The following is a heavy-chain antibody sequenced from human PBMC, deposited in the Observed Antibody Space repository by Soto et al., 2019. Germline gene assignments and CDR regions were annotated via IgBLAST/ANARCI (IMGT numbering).Heavy chain of an antibody. D-gene: IGHD3-16*01. CDR1: GFTFSSYS. J-gene: IGHJ4*02. Sequence: GGSLRLSCAASGFTFSSYSMNWVRQAPGKGLEWVSYISSSSSTIYYADSVKGRFTISRDNAKNSLYLQMNSLRDEDTAVYYCAIENYDYVWGSSIGYWGQGTLVTVSS. CDR2: ISSSSSTI. V-gene: IGHV3-48*02. CDR3: AIENYDYVWGSSIGY.